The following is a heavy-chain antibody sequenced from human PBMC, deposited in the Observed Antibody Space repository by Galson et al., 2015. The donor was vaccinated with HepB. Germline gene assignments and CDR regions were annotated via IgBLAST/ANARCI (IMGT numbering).Heavy chain of an antibody. V-gene: IGHV1-24*01. J-gene: IGHJ4*02. CDR2: FDPEDGET. Sequence: SVKVSCKVSGYTLTELSMHWVRQAPGKGLEWMGGFDPEDGETIYAQKFQGRVTMTEDTSTDTAYMELSSLRSEDTAVYYCATKNYYDSSGHFDYWGQGTLVTVSS. CDR3: ATKNYYDSSGHFDY. CDR1: GYTLTELS. D-gene: IGHD3-22*01.